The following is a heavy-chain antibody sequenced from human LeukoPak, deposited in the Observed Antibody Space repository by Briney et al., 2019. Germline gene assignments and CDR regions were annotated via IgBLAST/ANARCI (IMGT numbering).Heavy chain of an antibody. CDR1: GYTFTDYY. CDR3: ARVGAGDYYYYMDV. V-gene: IGHV1-2*02. J-gene: IGHJ6*03. Sequence: ASVKVSCKASGYTFTDYYMHWVRQAPGQGLEWMGWINPNSGGTNYAQKFQGRVTMTRDTSISTAYMELSRLRSDDTAVYYCARVGAGDYYYYMDVWGKGTTVTVSS. CDR2: INPNSGGT. D-gene: IGHD3-16*01.